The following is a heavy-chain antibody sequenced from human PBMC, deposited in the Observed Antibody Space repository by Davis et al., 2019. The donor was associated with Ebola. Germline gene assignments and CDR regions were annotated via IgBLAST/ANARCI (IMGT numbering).Heavy chain of an antibody. D-gene: IGHD3-16*02. V-gene: IGHV4-59*12. Sequence: SETLSLTCSVSGGSINSFLWTWIRQPPGKGLEWIGYIYYSGSTYYSPSLKSRVTISVDTSKNQFSLKLSSVTAADTAVYYCARGAITFGGVIVISSWYFDYWGQGTLVTVSS. CDR2: IYYSGST. CDR3: ARGAITFGGVIVISSWYFDY. CDR1: GGSINSFL. J-gene: IGHJ4*02.